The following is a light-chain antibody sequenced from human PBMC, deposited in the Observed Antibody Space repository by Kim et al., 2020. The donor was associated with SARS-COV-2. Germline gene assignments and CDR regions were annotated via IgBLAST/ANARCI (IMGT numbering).Light chain of an antibody. CDR3: AAWDDSLNGQV. J-gene: IGLJ3*02. CDR2: YDD. V-gene: IGLV1-36*01. CDR1: SSNIGNNA. Sequence: RQRVTISCSGSSSNIGNNAVNWYQQLPGKAPKLLIYYDDLLPSGVSDRFSGSTSGTSTSLAISGLQSEDEADYYCAAWDDSLNGQVFGGGTKLTVL.